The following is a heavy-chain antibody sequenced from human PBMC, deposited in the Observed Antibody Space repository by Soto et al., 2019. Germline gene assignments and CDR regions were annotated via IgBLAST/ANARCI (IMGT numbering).Heavy chain of an antibody. J-gene: IGHJ4*02. Sequence: SETLSLTCTVSGGSISSSSYYWGWIRQPPGKGLEWIGSIYYSGSTNYNPSLKSRVTISVDTSKNQFSLKLSSVTAADTAVYYCASGVINFDFWGQGTLVTVSS. V-gene: IGHV4-39*07. CDR1: GGSISSSSYY. CDR3: ASGVINFDF. CDR2: IYYSGST. D-gene: IGHD3-16*02.